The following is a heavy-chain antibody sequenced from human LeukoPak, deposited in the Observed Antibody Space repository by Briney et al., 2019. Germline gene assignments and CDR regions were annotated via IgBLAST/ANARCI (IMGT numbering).Heavy chain of an antibody. CDR1: GGSFSGYY. J-gene: IGHJ6*02. Sequence: SETLSLTCAVYGGSFSGYYWSWIRQPPGKGLEWIGEINHSGGTNYNPSLKSRVTISVDTSKNQFSLKLSSVTAADTAVYYCARSPRRYYGSGSYYNPAYYYGMDVWGQGTTVTVSS. CDR3: ARSPRRYYGSGSYYNPAYYYGMDV. V-gene: IGHV4-34*01. D-gene: IGHD3-10*01. CDR2: INHSGGT.